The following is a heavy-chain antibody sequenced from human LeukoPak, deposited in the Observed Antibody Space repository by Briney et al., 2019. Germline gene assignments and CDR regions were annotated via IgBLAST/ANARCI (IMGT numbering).Heavy chain of an antibody. CDR2: KSYDGSNK. Sequence: GRSLRLSCAASGFTFSSYAMHWVRQAPGKGLEWVAVKSYDGSNKYYADSVKGRFTISRDNSKNTLYLQMNSLRAEDTAVYYCASYLWSGSVTPVPWGQGTLVTVSS. D-gene: IGHD3-3*01. CDR3: ASYLWSGSVTPVP. J-gene: IGHJ5*02. V-gene: IGHV3-30*01. CDR1: GFTFSSYA.